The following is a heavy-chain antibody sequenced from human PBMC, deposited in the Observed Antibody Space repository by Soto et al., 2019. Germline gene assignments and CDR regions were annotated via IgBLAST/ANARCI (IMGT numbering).Heavy chain of an antibody. CDR3: ARDRLFPGIAVAGTRRGYYYGMDV. J-gene: IGHJ6*02. CDR1: GFTFSSYS. CDR2: ISSSSSTI. V-gene: IGHV3-48*02. Sequence: GGSLRLSCAASGFTFSSYSMNWVRQAPGKGLEWVSYISSSSSTIYYADSVKGRFTISRDNAKNSLYLQMNSLRDEDTAVYYCARDRLFPGIAVAGTRRGYYYGMDVWGQGTTVTVSS. D-gene: IGHD6-19*01.